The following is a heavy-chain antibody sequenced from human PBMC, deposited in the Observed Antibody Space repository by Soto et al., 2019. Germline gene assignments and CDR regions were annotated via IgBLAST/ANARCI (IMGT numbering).Heavy chain of an antibody. Sequence: GASVKVSCKASGYTFNSYGLHWVRQAPGQRLEWMGWINAGNGNTKYSQKFQGRVTITRDTSASTAYMELSSLRSEDTAVYHCARGLHAFYYYYMAVWSKGTTVTVSS. CDR1: GYTFNSYG. CDR2: INAGNGNT. J-gene: IGHJ6*03. D-gene: IGHD5-12*01. V-gene: IGHV1-3*01. CDR3: ARGLHAFYYYYMAV.